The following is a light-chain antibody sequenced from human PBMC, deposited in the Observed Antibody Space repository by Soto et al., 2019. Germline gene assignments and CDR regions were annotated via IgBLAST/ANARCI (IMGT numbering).Light chain of an antibody. CDR1: SSDVGGYNY. CDR3: CSYAGSYTFYV. V-gene: IGLV2-11*01. J-gene: IGLJ1*01. Sequence: QSVLTQPPSASGSPGQSVTISCTGTSSDVGGYNYVSWYQHHPGKAPKLIIYDVSKRPSGVPDRFSGSKSGNTASLTISGLQAEDEADYYCCSYAGSYTFYVFGTGTKVTVL. CDR2: DVS.